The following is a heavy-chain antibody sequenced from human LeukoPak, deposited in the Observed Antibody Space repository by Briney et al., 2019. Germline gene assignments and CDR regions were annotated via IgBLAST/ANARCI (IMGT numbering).Heavy chain of an antibody. CDR2: INVYNGDT. J-gene: IGHJ4*02. CDR3: GRDGGYGSGSYYNVGVDY. V-gene: IGHV1-18*01. Sequence: ASVKVSCKASGYTFTSYGISWVRQAPGQGLEWMAWINVYNGDTYYAQKFQGRVTMTTDTSTSTAYMELRSLRADDTAVYYCGRDGGYGSGSYYNVGVDYWGKGTLVTVSS. D-gene: IGHD3-10*01. CDR1: GYTFTSYG.